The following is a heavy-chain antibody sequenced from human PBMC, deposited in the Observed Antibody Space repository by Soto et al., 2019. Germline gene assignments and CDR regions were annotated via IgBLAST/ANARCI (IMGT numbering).Heavy chain of an antibody. Sequence: QVQLVQSGAEMKNPGASVKVSCKASGYTFTSYGISWVRQAPGQGLAWMGWISGFNDDTNHAQKLQGRVTMTKDTSTSTAYMELRSLKSDDTAVYYCARSGSYYPARNWFGPWGQGTLVTVSS. CDR1: GYTFTSYG. CDR3: ARSGSYYPARNWFGP. J-gene: IGHJ5*02. D-gene: IGHD3-10*01. CDR2: ISGFNDDT. V-gene: IGHV1-18*01.